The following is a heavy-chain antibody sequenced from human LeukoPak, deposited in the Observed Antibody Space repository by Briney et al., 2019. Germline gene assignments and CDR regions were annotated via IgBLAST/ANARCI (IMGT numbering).Heavy chain of an antibody. CDR3: AKQYYGSGSYPYINDY. V-gene: IGHV3-48*01. CDR1: GFTFSDYS. J-gene: IGHJ4*02. D-gene: IGHD3-10*01. CDR2: ISSSGRFI. Sequence: GGSLRLSCAASGFTFSDYSMTWVRQSPGKGLEWLSYISSSGRFIYYADSVKGRFTISRDNSKNTLYLQMNSLRAEDTAVYYCAKQYYGSGSYPYINDYWGQGTLVTVSS.